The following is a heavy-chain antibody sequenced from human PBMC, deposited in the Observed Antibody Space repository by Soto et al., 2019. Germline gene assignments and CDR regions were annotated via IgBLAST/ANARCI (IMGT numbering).Heavy chain of an antibody. CDR3: AKGQGARPRDDAFDI. J-gene: IGHJ3*02. CDR2: IDPSDSYT. Sequence: GESLKISCKGSGYSFTSYWISWVRPMPGKGLEWMGRIDPSDSYTNYSPSFQGHVTISADKSISTAYLQWSSLKASDTAVYYCAKGQGARPRDDAFDIWGQGTMVTVSS. CDR1: GYSFTSYW. V-gene: IGHV5-10-1*01.